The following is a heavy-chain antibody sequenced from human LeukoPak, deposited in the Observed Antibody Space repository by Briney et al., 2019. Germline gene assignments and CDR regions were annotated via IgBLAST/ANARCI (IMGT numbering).Heavy chain of an antibody. CDR1: GFTFSSYA. CDR2: ISGSGGST. CDR3: AKGDDYGDYVGGLSDY. D-gene: IGHD4-17*01. Sequence: PGGSLRLSYAASGFTFSSYAMSWVRQAPGRGLEWVSAISGSGGSTYYADSVKGRFTISRDNSKNTLYLQMNSLRAEDTAVYYCAKGDDYGDYVGGLSDYWGQGTLVTVSS. V-gene: IGHV3-23*01. J-gene: IGHJ4*01.